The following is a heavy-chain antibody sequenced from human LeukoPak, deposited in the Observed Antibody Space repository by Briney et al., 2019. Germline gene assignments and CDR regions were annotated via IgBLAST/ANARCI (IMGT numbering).Heavy chain of an antibody. CDR1: GFTFSDYY. CDR3: AKDGEVATIRFFDY. CDR2: ISSSGSTI. J-gene: IGHJ4*02. D-gene: IGHD5-12*01. V-gene: IGHV3-11*01. Sequence: PGGSLRLSCAASGFTFSDYYMSWIRQAPGKGLEWVSYISSSGSTIYYADSVKGRFTISRDNAKNSLYLQMNSLRAEDTAVYYCAKDGEVATIRFFDYWGQGTLVTVSS.